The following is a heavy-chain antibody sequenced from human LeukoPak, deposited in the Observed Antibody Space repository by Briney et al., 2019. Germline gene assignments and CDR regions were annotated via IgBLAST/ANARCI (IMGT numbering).Heavy chain of an antibody. CDR2: IYTSGST. Sequence: KPSETLSLTCTVSGGSISSYYWSWIRQPPGKGLEWIGYIYTSGSTNYNPSLKSRVTISVDTSKNQFSLKLSSVTAADTAVYYCARQRYGAYYYMDVWGKGTTVTVSS. J-gene: IGHJ6*03. D-gene: IGHD4-17*01. CDR1: GGSISSYY. V-gene: IGHV4-4*09. CDR3: ARQRYGAYYYMDV.